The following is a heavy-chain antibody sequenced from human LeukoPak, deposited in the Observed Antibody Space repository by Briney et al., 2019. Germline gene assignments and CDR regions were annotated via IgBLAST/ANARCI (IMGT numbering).Heavy chain of an antibody. CDR1: GYTFTSYD. D-gene: IGHD2-15*01. CDR2: MNPNSGNT. J-gene: IGHJ4*02. V-gene: IGHV1-8*01. Sequence: ASVKVSCKASGYTFTSYDINWVRQATGQGLEWMGWMNPNSGNTGYAQKFQGRVTMTRNTSISTAYMELSSPRSEDTAVYYCARPRRYCSGGSCYYFDYWGQGTLVTVSS. CDR3: ARPRRYCSGGSCYYFDY.